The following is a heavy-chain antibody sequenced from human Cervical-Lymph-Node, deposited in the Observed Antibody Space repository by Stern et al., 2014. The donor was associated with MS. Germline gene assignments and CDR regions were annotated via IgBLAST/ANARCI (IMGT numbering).Heavy chain of an antibody. CDR3: AREELIREFFDY. D-gene: IGHD1-7*01. CDR2: ISKTGKTI. V-gene: IGHV3-11*01. J-gene: IGHJ4*02. CDR1: GFTFSDYY. Sequence: VQLVESGGGLVKPGGSLRLSCAVSGFTFSDYYMNWIRQAPGKGLEWVSYISKTGKTIYYADSVKGRFTVSRDNAQNSLYLQMNSLRAEDTAVYYCAREELIREFFDYWGQGALVTVSS.